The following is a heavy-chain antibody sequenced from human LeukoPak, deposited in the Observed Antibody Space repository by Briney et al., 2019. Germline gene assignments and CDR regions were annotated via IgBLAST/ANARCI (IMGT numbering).Heavy chain of an antibody. V-gene: IGHV3-30-3*01. D-gene: IGHD5-24*01. CDR3: ARDAYNEEDWYFDL. J-gene: IGHJ2*01. CDR1: GFTFSSYD. Sequence: PGRSLRLSCAASGFTFSSYDMHWARQAPGKGLEWVAVISYDGNNKYYADSVKGRFTISRDNSEKTLYLQMNSLRAEDTAVYYCARDAYNEEDWYFDLWGRGILVTVSS. CDR2: ISYDGNNK.